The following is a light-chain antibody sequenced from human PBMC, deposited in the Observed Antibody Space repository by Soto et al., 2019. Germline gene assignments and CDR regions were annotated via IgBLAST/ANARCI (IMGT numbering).Light chain of an antibody. V-gene: IGLV2-8*01. CDR1: SSDVGGYNY. CDR2: EVS. Sequence: QSALTQPPSASGSPGQSVTISCTGTSSDVGGYNYVYWYQQHPGKAPKLMIYEVSKRPSGVPDRFSGSKSDNTASLTVSGLQAEDEADYYCSSYAGSNNFVVFGGGTKVTGL. CDR3: SSYAGSNNFVV. J-gene: IGLJ2*01.